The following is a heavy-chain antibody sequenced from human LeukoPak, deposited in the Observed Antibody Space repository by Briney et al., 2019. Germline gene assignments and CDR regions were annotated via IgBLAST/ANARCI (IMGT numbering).Heavy chain of an antibody. CDR2: IKHDGSEK. J-gene: IGHJ4*02. V-gene: IGHV3-7*01. CDR1: GLTLSDYW. Sequence: PGGSLKLSCAAPGLTLSDYWMTWVRQAPGKGLDWLANIKHDGSEKYYVDSVKGRFTISRDISRNSLYLQMDSLRVEDTAMYYCARDSRGYSYGPNTDYWGQGTLVAVSS. CDR3: ARDSRGYSYGPNTDY. D-gene: IGHD5-18*01.